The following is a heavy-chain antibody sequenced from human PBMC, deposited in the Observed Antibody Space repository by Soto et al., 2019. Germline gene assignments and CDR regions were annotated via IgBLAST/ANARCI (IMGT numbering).Heavy chain of an antibody. J-gene: IGHJ4*02. Sequence: PSETLSLTCAVSGGSISSSNWWSWVRQPPGKGLEWIGEIYHSGSTNYNPSLKSRVTISVDKSKNQFSLKLSSVTAADTAVYYCARDNTGRAGDYGDYDYWGQGTLVTVSS. V-gene: IGHV4-4*02. CDR3: ARDNTGRAGDYGDYDY. CDR1: GGSISSSNW. D-gene: IGHD4-17*01. CDR2: IYHSGST.